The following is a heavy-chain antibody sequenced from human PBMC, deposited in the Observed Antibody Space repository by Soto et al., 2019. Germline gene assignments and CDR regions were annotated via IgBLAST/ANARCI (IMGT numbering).Heavy chain of an antibody. CDR3: ARGAGYYGSGKDMDV. J-gene: IGHJ6*02. CDR2: ISYDGSNK. D-gene: IGHD3-10*01. CDR1: VFTFSSYA. Sequence: GGSLRLSCAASVFTFSSYAMHLVRQSRGKGLEWVAVISYDGSNKYYADSVKGRFTISRDNSKNTLSLQMNSLRDEDTAVYYCARGAGYYGSGKDMDVWGQGTKVTVSS. V-gene: IGHV3-30-3*01.